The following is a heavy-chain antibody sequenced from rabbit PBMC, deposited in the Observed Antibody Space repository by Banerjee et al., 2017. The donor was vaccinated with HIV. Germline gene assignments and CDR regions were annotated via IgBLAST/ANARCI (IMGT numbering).Heavy chain of an antibody. CDR1: GFSFSSSDY. J-gene: IGHJ6*01. Sequence: QSLEESGGDLVKPGASLTLPCTASGFSFSSSDYMCWVLQAPGKGLEWISCIAGSSSGVTYSASWAKGRFTISKASSTTVTLQMTSLTAADTATYFCARDTGGSFSSYGMDLWGPGTLVTVS. CDR2: IAGSSSGVT. CDR3: ARDTGGSFSSYGMDL. D-gene: IGHD7-1*01. V-gene: IGHV1S40*01.